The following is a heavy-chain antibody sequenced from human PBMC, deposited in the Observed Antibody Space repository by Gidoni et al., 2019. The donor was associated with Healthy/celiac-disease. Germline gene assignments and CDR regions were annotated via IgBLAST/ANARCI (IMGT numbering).Heavy chain of an antibody. CDR3: AKGHYYDFWSGYLS. CDR1: GFTFSSYA. Sequence: EVQLLESGGGLVQPGGSLRLSCAASGFTFSSYAMSWVRQAPVKGLEWVSAISGSGGSTYYADSVKGRFTISRDNSKNTLYLQMNSLRAEDTAVYYCAKGHYYDFWSGYLSWGQGTLVTVSS. CDR2: ISGSGGST. J-gene: IGHJ4*02. V-gene: IGHV3-23*01. D-gene: IGHD3-3*01.